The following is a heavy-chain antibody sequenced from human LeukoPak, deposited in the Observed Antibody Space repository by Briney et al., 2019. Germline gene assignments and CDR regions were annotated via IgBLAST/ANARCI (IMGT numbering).Heavy chain of an antibody. CDR2: IIPILGIA. V-gene: IGHV1-69*02. Sequence: SVKVSCKASGGTFSSYTINWVRQAPGQGLEWMGRIIPILGIANYPQKFQGRVTITADKSTSTAYMELSSLRSEDTAVYYCARSGSANYGGLDYWGQGTLVTVSS. CDR3: ARSGSANYGGLDY. D-gene: IGHD4-23*01. CDR1: GGTFSSYT. J-gene: IGHJ4*02.